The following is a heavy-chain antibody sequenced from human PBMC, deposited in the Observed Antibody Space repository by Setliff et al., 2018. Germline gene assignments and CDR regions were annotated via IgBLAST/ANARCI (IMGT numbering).Heavy chain of an antibody. J-gene: IGHJ4*02. CDR3: AAARITIFGVVTPLDY. CDR1: GFTFSSYS. V-gene: IGHV3-21*01. CDR2: ISSSSSYI. D-gene: IGHD3-3*01. Sequence: ESLKISCAASGFTFSSYSMSWVRQAPGKGLEWVSSISSSSSYIYYADSVKGRFTISRDNAKNSLYLQMNSLRAEDTAVYYCAAARITIFGVVTPLDYWGQGTLVTVSS.